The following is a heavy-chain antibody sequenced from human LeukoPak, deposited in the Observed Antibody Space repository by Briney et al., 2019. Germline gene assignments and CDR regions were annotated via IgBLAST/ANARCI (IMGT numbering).Heavy chain of an antibody. CDR3: ARETGSAVGSTDFDY. CDR2: ISYDGSNK. Sequence: GRSLRLSCAASGFTFSSYAIHWVRQAPGKGLEWVAVISYDGSNKYYADCVKGRFTISRDNSKNTLYLQMNSLRAEDTAVYYCARETGSAVGSTDFDYWGQGTLVTVSS. D-gene: IGHD4-17*01. CDR1: GFTFSSYA. J-gene: IGHJ4*02. V-gene: IGHV3-30-3*01.